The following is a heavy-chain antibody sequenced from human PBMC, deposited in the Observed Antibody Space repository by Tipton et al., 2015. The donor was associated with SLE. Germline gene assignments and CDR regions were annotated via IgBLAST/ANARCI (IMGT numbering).Heavy chain of an antibody. CDR2: IYNLGNT. J-gene: IGHJ5*02. D-gene: IGHD6-19*01. Sequence: TLSLTCSVSGDSISSGAYYWGWIRQHPGKGLEWIGYIYNLGNTYYNPSLKSRLAISIDTSKNQFSLKLTSVTAADTAVYYCARGGDSSGFGWFDPWGQGTLVTVSS. V-gene: IGHV4-31*03. CDR3: ARGGDSSGFGWFDP. CDR1: GDSISSGAYY.